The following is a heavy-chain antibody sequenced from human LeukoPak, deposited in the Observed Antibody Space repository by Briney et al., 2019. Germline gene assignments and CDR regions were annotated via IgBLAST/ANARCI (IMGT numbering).Heavy chain of an antibody. Sequence: GGSLRLSCAASGFTFSSYPLNWVRQAPGKGLEWVSSISTTNSYIYYADSVKGRFTISRDNAKNSLYLQMNNLRAEDTAVYYCATSLRFFEYFSNLLDYWGQGTLVTVSS. J-gene: IGHJ4*02. D-gene: IGHD3-3*01. CDR1: GFTFSSYP. CDR3: ATSLRFFEYFSNLLDY. V-gene: IGHV3-21*04. CDR2: ISTTNSYI.